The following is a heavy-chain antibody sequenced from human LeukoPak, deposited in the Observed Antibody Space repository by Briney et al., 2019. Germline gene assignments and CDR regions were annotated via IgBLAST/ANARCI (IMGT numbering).Heavy chain of an antibody. CDR2: ISASGGTT. CDR1: GVTFSGYS. D-gene: IGHD4-17*01. Sequence: GGSLRLSCSTSGVTFSGYSMNWVRRAPGKGLEWLSYISASGGTTYYADSVNGRFTISRDNAKNSLYLQMNSLRAEDTAVYYCARAYGDDWGQGTLVTVSS. J-gene: IGHJ4*02. CDR3: ARAYGDD. V-gene: IGHV3-48*04.